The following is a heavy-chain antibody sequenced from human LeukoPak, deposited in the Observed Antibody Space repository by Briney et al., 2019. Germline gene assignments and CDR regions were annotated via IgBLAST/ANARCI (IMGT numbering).Heavy chain of an antibody. CDR2: ISYDGSNK. J-gene: IGHJ4*02. CDR3: AKDRSSTWSWDY. D-gene: IGHD6-13*01. Sequence: GGSLRLSCAASGFTFSSYGMHWVRQAPGKELEWVAVISYDGSNKYYGDSVKGRFTISRDNSKNTLYLQMNSLRAEDTAVYYCAKDRSSTWSWDYWGQGTLVTVSS. CDR1: GFTFSSYG. V-gene: IGHV3-30*18.